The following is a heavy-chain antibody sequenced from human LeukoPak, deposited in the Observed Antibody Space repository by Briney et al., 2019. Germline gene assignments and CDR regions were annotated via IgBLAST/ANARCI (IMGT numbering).Heavy chain of an antibody. CDR2: INPNSGGT. CDR1: GYTFTGYY. J-gene: IGHJ5*02. D-gene: IGHD1-14*01. CDR3: AREGLAGVLHNWFDP. V-gene: IGHV1-2*02. Sequence: ASVKVSCKASGYTFTGYYMHWVRQAPGQGLEWMGWINPNSGGTNYAQKFQGRVTMTRDTSISTAYMELSRLTSDDTAVYYCAREGLAGVLHNWFDPWGQGTLVTVSS.